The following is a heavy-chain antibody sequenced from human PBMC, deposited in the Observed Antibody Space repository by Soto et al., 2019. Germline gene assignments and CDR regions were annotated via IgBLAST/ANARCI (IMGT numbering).Heavy chain of an antibody. J-gene: IGHJ4*02. CDR2: IDHDGPT. D-gene: IGHD2-8*02. CDR1: GFTFSNYW. V-gene: IGHV3-74*01. Sequence: EVQLVESGGGLVQPGGSLRLSCAGSGFTFSNYWMHWVRQAPGKGLEWVSRIDHDGPTDYADSVRGRFTISRDNAENTLYLQMNSLRPEDTAVNYCVRDTDGDYWGQGTRVTVSS. CDR3: VRDTDGDY.